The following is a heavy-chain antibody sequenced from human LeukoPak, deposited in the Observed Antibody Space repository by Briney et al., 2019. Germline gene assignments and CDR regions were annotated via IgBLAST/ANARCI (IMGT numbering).Heavy chain of an antibody. D-gene: IGHD4-17*01. CDR2: IYYSGST. Sequence: PSETLSLTCTVSGGSISSYYWSWIRQPPGKGLEWIGYIYYSGSTNCNPSLKSRVTISVDTSKNQFSLKLSSVTAADTAVYYCARLYGDHGAFDIWGQGTMVTVSS. J-gene: IGHJ3*02. V-gene: IGHV4-59*08. CDR1: GGSISSYY. CDR3: ARLYGDHGAFDI.